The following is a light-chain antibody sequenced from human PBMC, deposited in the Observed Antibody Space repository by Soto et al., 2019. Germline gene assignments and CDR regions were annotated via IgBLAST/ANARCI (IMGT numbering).Light chain of an antibody. J-gene: IGLJ3*02. V-gene: IGLV2-14*01. Sequence: QSALTQPASVSGSPGQSIAISCTGTSSDVGGYNHVSWYQQHPGKAPKLIIYEVSDRPSGVSDRFSASKSGNTASLTISGLQAEDEADYYCSSYTSNNIWVFGGGTKLTVL. CDR3: SSYTSNNIWV. CDR1: SSDVGGYNH. CDR2: EVS.